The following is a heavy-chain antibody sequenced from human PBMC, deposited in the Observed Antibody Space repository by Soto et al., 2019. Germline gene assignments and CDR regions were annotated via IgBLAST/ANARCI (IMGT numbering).Heavy chain of an antibody. CDR2: IYPGDSDT. CDR1: GYSFTSYC. Sequence: QPLKICCKGSGYSFTSYCIGRVRQMPGKGLEWMGIIYPGDSDTRYSPSFQGQVTISADKSISTAYLQWSSLKASDTAMYYCARQNDFWSGLGYYGMDVWGQGTTVTVSS. J-gene: IGHJ6*02. D-gene: IGHD3-3*01. V-gene: IGHV5-51*01. CDR3: ARQNDFWSGLGYYGMDV.